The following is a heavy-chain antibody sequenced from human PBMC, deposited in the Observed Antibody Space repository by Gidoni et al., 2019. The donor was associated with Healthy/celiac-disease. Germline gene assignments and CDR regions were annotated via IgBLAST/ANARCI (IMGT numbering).Heavy chain of an antibody. D-gene: IGHD3-10*01. CDR1: GFTFSSYA. J-gene: IGHJ4*02. Sequence: QVQLVESGGGVVQPGRSLRLSCAASGFTFSSYAMHWVRQAPGKGLEWVAVISYDGSNKYYADSVKGRFTISRDNSKNTLYLQMNSLRAEDTAVYYCARELPDPYYYGSGTPDYWGQGTLVTVSS. V-gene: IGHV3-30-3*01. CDR2: ISYDGSNK. CDR3: ARELPDPYYYGSGTPDY.